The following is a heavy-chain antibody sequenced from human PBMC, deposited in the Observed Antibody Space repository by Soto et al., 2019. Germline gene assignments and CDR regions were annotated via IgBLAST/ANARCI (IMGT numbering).Heavy chain of an antibody. Sequence: QVQLVQSGAEVKKPGASVKVSCEASGYTFTDYYMHWVRQAPGQGLEWMGWINSNSGGTNYAQKFQGRVTMTRDTSITTVYMELRRLRSDDTAVYYCARDSTSLAYCGGDCYSIDYWGQGTLVTVSS. D-gene: IGHD2-21*02. J-gene: IGHJ4*02. CDR3: ARDSTSLAYCGGDCYSIDY. CDR2: INSNSGGT. CDR1: GYTFTDYY. V-gene: IGHV1-2*02.